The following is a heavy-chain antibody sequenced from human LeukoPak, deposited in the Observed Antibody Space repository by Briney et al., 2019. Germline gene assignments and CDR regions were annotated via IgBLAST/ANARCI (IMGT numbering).Heavy chain of an antibody. J-gene: IGHJ6*02. Sequence: PSETLSLTCTVSGGSISSSYYYWGWIRQPPGKGLEWIGSIYYSGSTYYNPSLKSRVTISVDTSKNQFSLKLRSVTAADTAVYYCARHQITIFGVVPPGYYGMDVWGQGTTVTVSS. V-gene: IGHV4-39*01. CDR3: ARHQITIFGVVPPGYYGMDV. CDR2: IYYSGST. D-gene: IGHD3-3*01. CDR1: GGSISSSYYY.